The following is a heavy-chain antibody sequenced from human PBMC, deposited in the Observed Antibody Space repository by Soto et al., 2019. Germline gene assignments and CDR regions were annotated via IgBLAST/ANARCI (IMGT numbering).Heavy chain of an antibody. D-gene: IGHD3-10*01. CDR1: GYSFTSYW. J-gene: IGHJ6*02. CDR3: ARSGVCPDSGYYYYVMDV. V-gene: IGHV5-10-1*01. Sequence: GESLNISCKGSGYSFTSYWISWVRQMPGKGLEWMGRIDPSDSYTNYSPSFQGHVTITADKSISTAYLQWSSLKASDTAMYYCARSGVCPDSGYYYYVMDVWGQGTTVTVSS. CDR2: IDPSDSYT.